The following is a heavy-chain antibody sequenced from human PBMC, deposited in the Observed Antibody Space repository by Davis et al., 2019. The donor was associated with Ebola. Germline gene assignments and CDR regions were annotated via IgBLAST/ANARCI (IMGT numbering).Heavy chain of an antibody. Sequence: GESLKISCAASGFTFSSYGMHWVRQAPGKGLEWVAVIWYDGSNKYYADSVKGRFTISSDNSKNTLYLQMNSLRAEDTAVYYCGTRVLGYCSAWGQGTLVTVSS. V-gene: IGHV3-33*01. CDR2: IWYDGSNK. CDR1: GFTFSSYG. D-gene: IGHD2-15*01. J-gene: IGHJ5*02. CDR3: GTRVLGYCSA.